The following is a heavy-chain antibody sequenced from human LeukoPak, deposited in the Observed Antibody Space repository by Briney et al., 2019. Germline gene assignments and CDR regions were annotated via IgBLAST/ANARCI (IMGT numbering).Heavy chain of an antibody. D-gene: IGHD3/OR15-3a*01. CDR3: ARADSFFGRADAFDI. CDR2: ISSSSSYI. CDR1: GFTFSSYS. V-gene: IGHV3-21*01. J-gene: IGHJ3*02. Sequence: GGSLRLSCAASGFTFSSYSMNWVRQAPGKGLEWVSSISSSSSYIYYADSVKGRFTISRDNAKNSLYLQMNSLRAEDTAVYYRARADSFFGRADAFDIWGQGTMVTVSS.